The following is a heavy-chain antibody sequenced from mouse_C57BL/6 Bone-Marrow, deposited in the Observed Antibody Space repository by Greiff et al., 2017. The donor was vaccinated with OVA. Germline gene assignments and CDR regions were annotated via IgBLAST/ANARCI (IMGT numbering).Heavy chain of an antibody. Sequence: QVHVKQSGAELARPGASVKLSCKASGYTFTSYGISWVKQRTGQGLEWIGEIYPRSGNTYYNEKFKGKATLTADNSSSTAYMELRSLTSEDSAVYFCASHWEGDYFDYWGQGTTLTVSS. CDR2: IYPRSGNT. D-gene: IGHD4-1*01. V-gene: IGHV1-81*01. CDR3: ASHWEGDYFDY. CDR1: GYTFTSYG. J-gene: IGHJ2*01.